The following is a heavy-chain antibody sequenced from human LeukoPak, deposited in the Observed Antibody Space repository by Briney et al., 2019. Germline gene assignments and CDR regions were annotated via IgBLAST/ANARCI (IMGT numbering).Heavy chain of an antibody. CDR1: GFTFNYYV. D-gene: IGHD2-2*01. J-gene: IGHJ4*02. CDR2: ISGSGGST. Sequence: GGSLRLSCAASGFTFNYYVMNWVRQAPGKGLEWASGISGSGGSTYYPGSVKGRFTISRENAKNSLYLQMNSLRAGDTAVYYCARGRRCSSTSCFLPIDYWGQGTLVTVSS. V-gene: IGHV3-13*01. CDR3: ARGRRCSSTSCFLPIDY.